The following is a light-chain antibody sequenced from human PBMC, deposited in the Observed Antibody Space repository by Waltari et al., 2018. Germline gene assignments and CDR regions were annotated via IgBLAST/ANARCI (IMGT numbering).Light chain of an antibody. J-gene: IGKJ4*01. CDR1: QDI. V-gene: IGKV1-33*01. CDR2: DAS. Sequence: DIQMTQSPSSLSASVGDRVTITCQASQDINWYQQKPGKAPKLLIYDASNLETGVPSRFSGSGSGTDFTFTISSLQPEDIATYYCQQYDNLPLTFGGGTKVEIK. CDR3: QQYDNLPLT.